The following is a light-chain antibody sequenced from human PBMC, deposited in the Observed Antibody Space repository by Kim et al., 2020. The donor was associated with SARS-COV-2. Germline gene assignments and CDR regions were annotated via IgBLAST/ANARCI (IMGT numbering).Light chain of an antibody. CDR1: QKISSSY. Sequence: SPGERAAISCRASQKISSSYLAWYQQKPGQAPSLLIYGASSRATGIPDRFSGSGSGTDFTLTISRLEPEDFAVYYCQHYNTTPMYTFGPGTKLEI. CDR2: GAS. J-gene: IGKJ2*01. V-gene: IGKV3-20*01. CDR3: QHYNTTPMYT.